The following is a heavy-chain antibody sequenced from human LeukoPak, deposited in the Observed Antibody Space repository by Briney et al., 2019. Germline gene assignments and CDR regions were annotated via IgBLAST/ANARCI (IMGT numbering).Heavy chain of an antibody. CDR3: AREGDKVGFDFEY. Sequence: GGSLRLSCAASGFTVSSNYMSWVRQAPGKGLEWVSRINSEGSSTTYADSVKGRFTISRDNAKNILYLQMNSLRAEDTAVYHCAREGDKVGFDFEYWGQGTLVTVSS. CDR2: INSEGSST. V-gene: IGHV3-74*01. J-gene: IGHJ4*02. D-gene: IGHD2-21*01. CDR1: GFTVSSNY.